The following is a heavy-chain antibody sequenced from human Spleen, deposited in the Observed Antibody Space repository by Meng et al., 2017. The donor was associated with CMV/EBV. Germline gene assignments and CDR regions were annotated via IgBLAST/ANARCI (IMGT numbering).Heavy chain of an antibody. CDR2: IRYDGINK. J-gene: IGHJ4*02. CDR1: GFTFSDYG. D-gene: IGHD3-10*01. Sequence: GESLKISCAASGFTFSDYGMHWVRQAPGKGLEWVAFIRYDGINKYYSDSVKGRFTISRDNSNDTLYLQMNSLRPEDTAMYYCTTDLGRGYYFDYWGQGTLVTVSS. CDR3: TTDLGRGYYFDY. V-gene: IGHV3-30*02.